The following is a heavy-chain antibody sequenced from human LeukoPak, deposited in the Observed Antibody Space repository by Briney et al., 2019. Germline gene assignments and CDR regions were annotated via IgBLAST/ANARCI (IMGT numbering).Heavy chain of an antibody. CDR3: ARGHITKYAFDI. Sequence: SETLSLTCAVYGGSFSGYYWSWIRQPPGKGLEWIGEINHSGSTNYNPSLKSRVTISVDTSKNRFSLKLSSVTAADTAVYYCARGHITKYAFDIWGQGTMVTVSS. CDR1: GGSFSGYY. J-gene: IGHJ3*02. D-gene: IGHD3-3*01. CDR2: INHSGST. V-gene: IGHV4-34*01.